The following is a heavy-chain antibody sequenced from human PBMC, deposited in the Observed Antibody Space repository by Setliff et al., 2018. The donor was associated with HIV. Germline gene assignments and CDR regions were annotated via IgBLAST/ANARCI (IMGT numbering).Heavy chain of an antibody. CDR2: ISGYNGDT. D-gene: IGHD2-21*01. CDR3: ARDTMVVVSRFDY. CDR1: GYTFSSYG. Sequence: ASVKVSCKASGYTFSSYGISWVRQAPGQGLEWMGWISGYNGDTNYAQKFQGRVTMSTDTSTHTAYMELRSLTSDDTAVYYCARDTMVVVSRFDYWGQGTLVTVSS. V-gene: IGHV1-18*01. J-gene: IGHJ4*02.